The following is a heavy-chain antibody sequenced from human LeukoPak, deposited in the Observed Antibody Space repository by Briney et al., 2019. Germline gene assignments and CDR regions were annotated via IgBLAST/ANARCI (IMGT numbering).Heavy chain of an antibody. CDR3: ARDIAVAGYYGMDV. D-gene: IGHD6-19*01. J-gene: IGHJ6*02. CDR1: GYTFTSYD. CDR2: MNPNSGNT. Sequence: VASVKVSCKASGYTFTSYDINWVRQATGQGLEWMGWMNPNSGNTGYAQKFQGRVTMTRNTSISTAYMELSSLRSEDTAVYYCARDIAVAGYYGMDVWGQGTTVTVSS. V-gene: IGHV1-8*01.